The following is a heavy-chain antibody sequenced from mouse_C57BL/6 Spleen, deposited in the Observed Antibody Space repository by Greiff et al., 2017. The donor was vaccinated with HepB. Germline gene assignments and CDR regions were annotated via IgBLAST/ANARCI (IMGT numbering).Heavy chain of an antibody. V-gene: IGHV1-72*01. J-gene: IGHJ3*01. CDR3: ARGELSYGNYGPFAY. D-gene: IGHD2-1*01. CDR1: GYTFTSYW. Sequence: QVQLQQPGAELVKPGASVKLSCKASGYTFTSYWMHWVKQRPGRGLEWIGMIDPNSGGTKYNEKFKSKATLTVDKPSSTAYMQLSSLTSEDSAVYYCARGELSYGNYGPFAYWGQGTLVTVSA. CDR2: IDPNSGGT.